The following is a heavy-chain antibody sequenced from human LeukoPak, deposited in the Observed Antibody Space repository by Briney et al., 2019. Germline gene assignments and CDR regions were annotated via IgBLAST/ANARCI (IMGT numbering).Heavy chain of an antibody. D-gene: IGHD3-10*01. CDR1: GFTFRNYV. V-gene: IGHV3-30-3*01. CDR3: AREGYYGSGSPPSLHFDY. Sequence: GGSLRLSCAASGFTFRNYVIHWVRQAPGKGLEWVAVTSSDLNVKLYADSVKGRFTISRDNSRSTLYLQMNSLRPEDTAIYYCAREGYYGSGSPPSLHFDYWGQGTLVTVSS. J-gene: IGHJ4*02. CDR2: TSSDLNVK.